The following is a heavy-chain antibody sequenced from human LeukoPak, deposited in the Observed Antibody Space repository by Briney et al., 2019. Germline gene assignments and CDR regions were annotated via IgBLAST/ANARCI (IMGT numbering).Heavy chain of an antibody. V-gene: IGHV4-39*01. CDR1: GGSITTTDFD. Sequence: PSETLSLTCAVSGGSITTTDFDWAWIRQPPGQGFEWIATISSSGKAYYYPSLMSRVTISVDTSKNQFSLDVTSVTAADTGLFYCARFKGGTGFDYWGRGIMAILS. CDR2: ISSSGKA. CDR3: ARFKGGTGFDY. D-gene: IGHD1-26*01. J-gene: IGHJ4*02.